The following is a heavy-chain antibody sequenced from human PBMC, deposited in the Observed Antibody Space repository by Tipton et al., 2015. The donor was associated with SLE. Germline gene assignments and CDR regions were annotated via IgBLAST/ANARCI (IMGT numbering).Heavy chain of an antibody. CDR2: ISSSGSTI. Sequence: GSLRLSCAASGFTFSSYEMNWVRQAPGKGLEWVSYISSSGSTIYYADSVKGRFTISRDNAKNSLYLQMNSLRAEDTAVYYCARAAPDFWSGYPHDCWGQGTLVTVTS. J-gene: IGHJ4*02. CDR3: ARAAPDFWSGYPHDC. D-gene: IGHD3-3*01. CDR1: GFTFSSYE. V-gene: IGHV3-48*03.